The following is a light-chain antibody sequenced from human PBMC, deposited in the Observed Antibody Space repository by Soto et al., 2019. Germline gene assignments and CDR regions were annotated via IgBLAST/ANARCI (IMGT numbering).Light chain of an antibody. CDR1: SSDVGGYDY. CDR3: SSFTSSTTRV. J-gene: IGLJ1*01. Sequence: QSALTQPASVSVSPGQSITISCTGSSSDVGGYDYVSWYQQYPGKAPKLMIYDVSNRPSGVSNRFSGSKSGNTASLTISGLQADDEADYYCSSFTSSTTRVFGTGTKVTVL. V-gene: IGLV2-14*01. CDR2: DVS.